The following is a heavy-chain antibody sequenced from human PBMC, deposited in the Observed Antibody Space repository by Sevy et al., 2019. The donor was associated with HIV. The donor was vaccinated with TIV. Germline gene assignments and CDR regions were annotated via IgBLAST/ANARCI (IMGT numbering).Heavy chain of an antibody. CDR1: GGSISSYN. J-gene: IGHJ5*02. CDR3: ARLAANYWFDP. CDR2: MFYGGTT. D-gene: IGHD6-25*01. V-gene: IGHV4-59*12. Sequence: SETLSLTCTVSGGSISSYNWSWIRQPPGKGLQWIGHMFYGGTTNYNPSLRSRVTMSIVTFKDHFSLRMTSLTAADTAVYYCARLAANYWFDPWGQGTLVTVSS.